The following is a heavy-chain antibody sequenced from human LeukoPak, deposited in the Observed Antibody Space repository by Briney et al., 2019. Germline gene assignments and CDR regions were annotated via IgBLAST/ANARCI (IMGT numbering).Heavy chain of an antibody. J-gene: IGHJ4*02. CDR3: AKLPWFGELSGLDS. CDR1: GFTFSSAA. V-gene: IGHV3-23*01. D-gene: IGHD3-10*01. CDR2: ISGSGLS. Sequence: GGSLRLSYAASGFTFSSAAMSWVRQVPGKGLEWVSAISGSGLSHSADSVKGRFTTSRDNSKNTLYLQMNSLRAEDTAVYHCAKLPWFGELSGLDSWGQGTLVTVSS.